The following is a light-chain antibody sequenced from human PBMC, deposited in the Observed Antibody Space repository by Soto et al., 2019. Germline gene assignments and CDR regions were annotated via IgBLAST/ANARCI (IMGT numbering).Light chain of an antibody. J-gene: IGLJ3*02. Sequence: QSVLTQPASVSGSPGQSITISCTGTNTDVGGYDRVSWYQHHPGKAPKMLIFEVFNRPSGISDRFSGSKSGDTASLTISGLQAEDEADYYCISYIPITTTHWVFGGGTKLTVL. CDR3: ISYIPITTTHWV. CDR1: NTDVGGYDR. CDR2: EVF. V-gene: IGLV2-14*01.